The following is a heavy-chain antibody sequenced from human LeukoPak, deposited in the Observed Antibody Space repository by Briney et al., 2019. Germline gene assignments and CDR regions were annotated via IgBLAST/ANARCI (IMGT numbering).Heavy chain of an antibody. V-gene: IGHV3-33*06. CDR2: IWYDGSNK. CDR3: AKESGYCSSTNCFADAFDI. CDR1: GFTFTSYG. Sequence: GGSLRLSCAASGFTFTSYGMHWVRQAPGKGLEWVAMIWYDGSNKYYADSVKGRLTISRDNSKNALYLQMNSLRVEDTAVYYCAKESGYCSSTNCFADAFDIWGQGTMVTVSS. D-gene: IGHD2-2*01. J-gene: IGHJ3*02.